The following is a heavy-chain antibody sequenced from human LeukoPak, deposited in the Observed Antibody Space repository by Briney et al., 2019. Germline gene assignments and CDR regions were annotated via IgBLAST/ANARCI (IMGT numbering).Heavy chain of an antibody. J-gene: IGHJ6*03. CDR1: GFTFDDYA. V-gene: IGHV3-43D*03. CDR3: AKDGGTRYGYYIDV. D-gene: IGHD1-7*01. Sequence: QPGGSLRLSCAASGFTFDDYAMHWVRQAPGKGLEWVSLISWDGGSTYYADSVKGRFTISRDNSKNSLYLQMNSLRAEDTALYYCAKDGGTRYGYYIDVWGKGTTVTVSS. CDR2: ISWDGGST.